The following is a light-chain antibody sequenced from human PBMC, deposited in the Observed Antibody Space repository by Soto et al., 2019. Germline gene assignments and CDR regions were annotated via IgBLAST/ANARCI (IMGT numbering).Light chain of an antibody. CDR3: QQYCRTPPT. J-gene: IGKJ1*01. CDR1: QSVLYSSNNKNY. CDR2: WAS. Sequence: DIVMTQSPDSLAVSLGERATINCKSSQSVLYSSNNKNYLAWYQQKPGQPPKLLIYWASTRESGVPDRFSGRGSGTDVTLTISSLQAEDVAVYYCQQYCRTPPTVGEGTKGDI. V-gene: IGKV4-1*01.